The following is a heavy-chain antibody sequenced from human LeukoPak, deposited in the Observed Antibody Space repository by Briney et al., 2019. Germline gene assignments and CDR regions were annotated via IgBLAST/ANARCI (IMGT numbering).Heavy chain of an antibody. CDR2: IYYSGSS. D-gene: IGHD3-10*01. Sequence: PSETLSLTCTVSGASITRDYWSWVRQPPGKGLEWIGYIYYSGSSNDNPSLRSRLTMSGDTSKNQFSLRLTSVTAADTAVYYCARTKSFSDGFDYWGQGTLVTVSS. J-gene: IGHJ4*02. CDR3: ARTKSFSDGFDY. CDR1: GASITRDY. V-gene: IGHV4-59*08.